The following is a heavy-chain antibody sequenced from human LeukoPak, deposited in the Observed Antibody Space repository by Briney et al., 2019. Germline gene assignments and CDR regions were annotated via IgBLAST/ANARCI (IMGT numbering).Heavy chain of an antibody. CDR3: ARATFDSSGYYVRY. J-gene: IGHJ4*02. CDR1: GGSISSYY. CDR2: IYYSGST. Sequence: SETLSLTCTVSGGSISSYYWSWIRQPPGKGLEWIGYIYYSGSTNYNPSLKSRVTISVDTSKNQFSLKLSSVTAADTAVYYCARATFDSSGYYVRYWGQGTLVTVS. D-gene: IGHD3-22*01. V-gene: IGHV4-59*12.